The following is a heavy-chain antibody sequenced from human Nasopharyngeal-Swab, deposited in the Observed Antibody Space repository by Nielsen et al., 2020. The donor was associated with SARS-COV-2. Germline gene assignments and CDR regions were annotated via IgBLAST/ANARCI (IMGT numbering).Heavy chain of an antibody. V-gene: IGHV3-30-3*01. Sequence: GGSLRLSCAASGFTFSSYAMHWVRQAPGKGLEWVAVISYDGSNKYYADSVKGRFTISRDNSKNTLYLQMNSLRAEDTAVYYCAKDLRAGMVLMGTTDYWGKGTLVTVSS. D-gene: IGHD1-7*01. CDR1: GFTFSSYA. J-gene: IGHJ4*02. CDR2: ISYDGSNK. CDR3: AKDLRAGMVLMGTTDY.